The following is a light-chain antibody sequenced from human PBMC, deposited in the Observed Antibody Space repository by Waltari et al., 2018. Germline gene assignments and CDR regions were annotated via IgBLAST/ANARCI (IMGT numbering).Light chain of an antibody. Sequence: QSVLTHAPSVSGAPVQRVTISCTWRSSTIWGCSSLHWYQQLPGTVPKLLISGNTNRPSGVPDRFSGSKSGTSASLAITGLQAEDEADYYCQSYDSSLRGWVFGGGTKLTVL. CDR3: QSYDSSLRGWV. CDR1: SSTIWGCSS. CDR2: GNT. V-gene: IGLV1-40*01. J-gene: IGLJ3*02.